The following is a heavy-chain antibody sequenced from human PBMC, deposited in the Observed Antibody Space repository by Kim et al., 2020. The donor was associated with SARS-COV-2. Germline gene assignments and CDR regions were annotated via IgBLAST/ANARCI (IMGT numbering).Heavy chain of an antibody. CDR3: ASQPVGATDAFDI. V-gene: IGHV1-69*02. Sequence: YAQKIQGIVTITADKSTSTAYMELSSLRSEDTAVYYCASQPVGATDAFDIWGQGTMVTVSS. D-gene: IGHD1-26*01. J-gene: IGHJ3*02.